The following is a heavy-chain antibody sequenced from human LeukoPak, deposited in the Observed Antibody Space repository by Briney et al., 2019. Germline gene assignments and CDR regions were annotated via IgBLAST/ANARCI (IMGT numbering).Heavy chain of an antibody. CDR1: GGSFSGYY. Sequence: PSETLSLTCAVYGGSFSGYYWSWIRQPPGKGLEWIGEINHSGSTNYNPSLKSRVTISVDTSKNQFSLKLSSVTAADTAVYYCARVTITMVRGVRAPRHNWFDPWGQGTLVTVSS. D-gene: IGHD3-10*01. CDR2: INHSGST. J-gene: IGHJ5*02. CDR3: ARVTITMVRGVRAPRHNWFDP. V-gene: IGHV4-34*01.